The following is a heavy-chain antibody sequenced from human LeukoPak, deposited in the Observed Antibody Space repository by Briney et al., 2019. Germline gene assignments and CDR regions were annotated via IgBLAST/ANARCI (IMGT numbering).Heavy chain of an antibody. D-gene: IGHD4-17*01. Sequence: SETLSLTCTVSGGSTSSGSYYWSWIRQPAGKGLEWIGRIYTSGSTNYNPSLKSRVTISVDTSKNQFSLKLSSVTAADTAVYYCARDSLDYGDYYFDYWGQGTLVTVSS. V-gene: IGHV4-61*02. CDR1: GGSTSSGSYY. CDR3: ARDSLDYGDYYFDY. CDR2: IYTSGST. J-gene: IGHJ4*02.